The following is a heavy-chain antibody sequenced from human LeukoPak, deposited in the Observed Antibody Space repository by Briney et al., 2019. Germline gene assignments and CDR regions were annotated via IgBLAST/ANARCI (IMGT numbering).Heavy chain of an antibody. D-gene: IGHD6-6*01. CDR3: ARDETSIAARGPYYYYYMDV. Sequence: AGGSLRLSCAASGFTVSSNYMSWVRQAPGKGLEWVSVINSGGSTYYADSVKGRFTISRDNSKNTLYLQMNSLRAEDTAVYYCARDETSIAARGPYYYYYMDVWGKGTTVTVSS. J-gene: IGHJ6*03. V-gene: IGHV3-53*01. CDR2: INSGGST. CDR1: GFTVSSNY.